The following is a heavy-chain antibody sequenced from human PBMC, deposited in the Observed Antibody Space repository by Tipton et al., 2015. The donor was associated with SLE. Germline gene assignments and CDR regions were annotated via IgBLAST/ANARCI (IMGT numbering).Heavy chain of an antibody. D-gene: IGHD1-26*01. CDR3: ARSGSYPFYYYYMDV. CDR1: GLTVSSSY. V-gene: IGHV3-53*05. J-gene: IGHJ6*03. CDR2: IYSGGYT. Sequence: AVSGLTVSSSYMSWVRQAPGKGLEWVSVIYSGGYTYYADSVKGRFTISRDNPKNTLFLQMIRLRPDDTAVYYCARSGSYPFYYYYMDVWAKGTTVTVSS.